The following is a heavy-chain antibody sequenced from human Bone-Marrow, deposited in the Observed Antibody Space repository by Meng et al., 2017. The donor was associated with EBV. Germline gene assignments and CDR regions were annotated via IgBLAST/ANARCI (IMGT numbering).Heavy chain of an antibody. CDR2: IYHSGST. V-gene: IGHV4-4*02. D-gene: IGHD6-19*01. Sequence: QVQLQESGPVLVKPSGTLSLTCAVSGGSISSSNWWSWVRQPPGKGLEWIGEIYHSGSTNYNPSLKSRVTISVDKSKNQFSLKLSSVTAADTAVYYCARGQSIAVAVSTNYFDYWGQGTLVTVSS. CDR1: GGSISSSNW. CDR3: ARGQSIAVAVSTNYFDY. J-gene: IGHJ4*02.